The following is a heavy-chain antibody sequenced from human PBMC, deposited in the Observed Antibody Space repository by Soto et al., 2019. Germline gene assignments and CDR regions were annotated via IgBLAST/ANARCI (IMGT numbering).Heavy chain of an antibody. Sequence: QVQLQESGPGLVKPSQTLSLTCTVSGGSISSGGYYWSWIRQHPGKGLELIGYIYYSGSTYYNPSLKSRVTISVDTSKNQFSLKLSSVTAADTAVYYCARENTWKRPTHYGMDVWGQGTTVTVSS. V-gene: IGHV4-31*03. CDR3: ARENTWKRPTHYGMDV. CDR1: GGSISSGGYY. CDR2: IYYSGST. J-gene: IGHJ6*02. D-gene: IGHD1-1*01.